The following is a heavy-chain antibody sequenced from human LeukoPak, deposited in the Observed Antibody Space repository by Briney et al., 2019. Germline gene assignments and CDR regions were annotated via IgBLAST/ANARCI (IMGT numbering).Heavy chain of an antibody. CDR2: TNPNSGGT. Sequence: ASVKVSCKASGYTFTGYYMHWVRQAPGQGLEWMGWTNPNSGGTNYAQKFQGRVTMTRDTSISTAYMELSRLRSDDTAVYYCARTIAARRVLDYWGQGTLVTVSS. D-gene: IGHD6-6*01. CDR3: ARTIAARRVLDY. CDR1: GYTFTGYY. J-gene: IGHJ4*02. V-gene: IGHV1-2*02.